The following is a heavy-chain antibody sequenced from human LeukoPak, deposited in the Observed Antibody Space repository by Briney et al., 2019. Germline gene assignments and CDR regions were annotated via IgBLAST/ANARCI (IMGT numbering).Heavy chain of an antibody. J-gene: IGHJ3*02. CDR1: GGSISSGGYS. V-gene: IGHV4-30-4*07. CDR3: ARVGRDSSGYSDAFDI. Sequence: SQTLSLTCAVSGGSISSGGYSWSWIRQPPGKGLEWSGYIYYSGSTYYNPSLKSRVTISVDTSKNQFSLKLSSVTAADTAVYYCARVGRDSSGYSDAFDIWGQGTMVTVSS. CDR2: IYYSGST. D-gene: IGHD3-22*01.